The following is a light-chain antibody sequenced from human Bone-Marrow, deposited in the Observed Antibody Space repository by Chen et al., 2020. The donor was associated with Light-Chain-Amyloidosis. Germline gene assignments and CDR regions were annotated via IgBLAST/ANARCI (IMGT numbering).Light chain of an antibody. J-gene: IGKJ1*01. CDR1: QSVFRY. CDR3: QQRSSWPWT. V-gene: IGKV3-11*01. CDR2: DAS. Sequence: EIVLTQSPATLSLSPGETATLSCRASQSVFRYLAWYQQVPGQPPRLLIYDASTRATGTPARISGGGSGTDFTLTISSLDPEDFAVYYCQQRSSWPWTFGQGTK.